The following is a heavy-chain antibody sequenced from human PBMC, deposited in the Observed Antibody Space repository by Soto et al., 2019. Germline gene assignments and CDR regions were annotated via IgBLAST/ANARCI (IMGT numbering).Heavy chain of an antibody. CDR3: ARRYSGYYAFDI. J-gene: IGHJ3*02. CDR1: GYTFTNYY. V-gene: IGHV1-69*02. Sequence: SVKVSCKASGYTFTNYYMHWVRQAPGQGLEWMGRIIPILGIANYAQKFQGRVTITADKSTSTAYMELSSLRSEDTAVYYCARRYSGYYAFDIWGQGTMVTVSS. CDR2: IIPILGIA. D-gene: IGHD3-22*01.